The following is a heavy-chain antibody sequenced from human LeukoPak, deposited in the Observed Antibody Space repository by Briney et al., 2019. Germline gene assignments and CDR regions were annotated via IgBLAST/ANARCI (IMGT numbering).Heavy chain of an antibody. V-gene: IGHV4-59*08. CDR2: YSWKT. J-gene: IGHJ4*02. CDR3: ARLHSDYYGSGSYYRGATYFDY. D-gene: IGHD3-10*01. Sequence: SETLSLTCTVSGGSISRYYWSWIRQPPGKGLEYIGCYSWKTNYNPSLKSRVTISVDTSKNQFSLKLNSVTAADTAVYYCARLHSDYYGSGSYYRGATYFDYWGQGILVT. CDR1: GGSISRYY.